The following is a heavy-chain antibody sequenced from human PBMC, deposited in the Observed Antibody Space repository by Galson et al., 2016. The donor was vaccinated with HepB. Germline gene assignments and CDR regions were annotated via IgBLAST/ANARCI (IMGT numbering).Heavy chain of an antibody. CDR1: GLPFSNYW. V-gene: IGHV3-7*03. D-gene: IGHD5-18*01. CDR3: ARAQWILARRAAYFDY. Sequence: SLRLSCAASGLPFSNYWMNWVRQAPGKGLEWVANIKQDGSEKYYVDSVKGRFPISRDNARNSMYLQMNSLRADDTAVYYCARAQWILARRAAYFDYWGQGILVTVSP. J-gene: IGHJ4*02. CDR2: IKQDGSEK.